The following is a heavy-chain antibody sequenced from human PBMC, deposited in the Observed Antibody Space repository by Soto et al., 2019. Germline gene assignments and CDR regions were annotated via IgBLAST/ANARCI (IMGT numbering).Heavy chain of an antibody. J-gene: IGHJ4*02. Sequence: GGSLRLSCAASGFTFSSYAMHWVRQAPGKGLEWVAVISYDGSNKYYADSVKGRFTISRDNSKNTLYLQMNSLRSEDTAVYYCARGRDPNDLVAVVAAAGYWGQGTLVTVSS. D-gene: IGHD2-15*01. CDR3: ARGRDPNDLVAVVAAAGY. V-gene: IGHV3-30-3*01. CDR2: ISYDGSNK. CDR1: GFTFSSYA.